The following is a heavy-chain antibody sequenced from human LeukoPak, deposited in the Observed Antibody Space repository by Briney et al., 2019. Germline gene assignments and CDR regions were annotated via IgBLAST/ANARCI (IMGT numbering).Heavy chain of an antibody. CDR3: ARVGSSSWYSFDY. Sequence: ASVKVSCKASGYTFTGYYMHWVRQAPGQGLEWMGRIDPNSGGINYAQKFQGRVTMTRDTSISTAYMELSRLRSDDTAVYYCARVGSSSWYSFDYWGQGNLVTVSS. V-gene: IGHV1-2*06. J-gene: IGHJ4*02. D-gene: IGHD6-13*01. CDR2: IDPNSGGI. CDR1: GYTFTGYY.